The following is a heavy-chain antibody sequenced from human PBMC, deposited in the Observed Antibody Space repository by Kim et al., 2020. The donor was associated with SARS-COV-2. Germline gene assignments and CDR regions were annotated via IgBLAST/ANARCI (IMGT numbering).Heavy chain of an antibody. J-gene: IGHJ4*02. Sequence: ASVKVSCKTSGFTFSDYYMFWVRQAPGQGLEWLGWINPISGGTKYAQSFLGRVTMTRDTSTTTLYMELSRLKSDDTAVYYCTRGEIRYFDWSLGYWGQGTLVTVSS. CDR2: INPISGGT. V-gene: IGHV1-2*02. CDR3: TRGEIRYFDWSLGY. D-gene: IGHD3-9*01. CDR1: GFTFSDYY.